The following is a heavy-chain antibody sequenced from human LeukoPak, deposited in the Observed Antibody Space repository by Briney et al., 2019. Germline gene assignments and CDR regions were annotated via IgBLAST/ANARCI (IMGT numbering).Heavy chain of an antibody. D-gene: IGHD4-17*01. J-gene: IGHJ3*02. CDR3: ARAGAYYGDYCDAFDI. Sequence: SVKVSCKASGGTLSSYAISWVRQAPGQGLEWMGRIIPILGIANYAQKFQGRVTITADKSTSTAYMELSSLRSEDTAVYYCARAGAYYGDYCDAFDIWGQGTMVTVSS. CDR2: IIPILGIA. CDR1: GGTLSSYA. V-gene: IGHV1-69*04.